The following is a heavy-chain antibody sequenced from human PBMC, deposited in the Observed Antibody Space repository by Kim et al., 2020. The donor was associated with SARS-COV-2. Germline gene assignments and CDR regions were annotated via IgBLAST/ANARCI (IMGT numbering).Heavy chain of an antibody. CDR3: ATHRTDSGYDWVELDY. D-gene: IGHD5-12*01. V-gene: IGHV4-31*03. CDR2: IYYSGST. J-gene: IGHJ4*02. Sequence: SETLSLTCTVSGGSISSGGYYWSWIRQHPGKGLEWTGYIYYSGSTYYNPSLKSRVTISVDTSKNQFSLKLSSVTAADTAVYYCATHRTDSGYDWVELDYWGQGTLVTVSS. CDR1: GGSISSGGYY.